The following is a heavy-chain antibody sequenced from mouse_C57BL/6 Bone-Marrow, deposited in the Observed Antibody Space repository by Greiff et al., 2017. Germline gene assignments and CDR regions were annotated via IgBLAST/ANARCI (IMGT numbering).Heavy chain of an antibody. D-gene: IGHD3-2*02. V-gene: IGHV5-17*01. CDR1: GFTFSDYG. Sequence: EVKLVESGGGLVKPGGSLKLSCAASGFTFSDYGMHWVRQAPEKGLEWVAYISSGSSTIYYADTVKGRFTISRDNAKNTLFLQMTSLRSEDTAMYYCARKLRLRSYAMDYWGQGTSVTVSS. CDR3: ARKLRLRSYAMDY. CDR2: ISSGSSTI. J-gene: IGHJ4*01.